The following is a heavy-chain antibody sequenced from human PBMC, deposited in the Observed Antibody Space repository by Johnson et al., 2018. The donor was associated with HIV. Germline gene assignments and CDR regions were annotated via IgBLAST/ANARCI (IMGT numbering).Heavy chain of an antibody. Sequence: QVLLVESGGGVVQPGRSLRLSCAASGFTFSSYAMHWVRQAPDKGLEWVAVISYDGSNKYYADSVKGRFTISRDNSKNTLYLQMNNLRAGDTAVYFCARESRDGPNLRAFDIWGQGTTVIVSS. CDR2: ISYDGSNK. D-gene: IGHD5-24*01. V-gene: IGHV3-30*14. CDR1: GFTFSSYA. CDR3: ARESRDGPNLRAFDI. J-gene: IGHJ3*02.